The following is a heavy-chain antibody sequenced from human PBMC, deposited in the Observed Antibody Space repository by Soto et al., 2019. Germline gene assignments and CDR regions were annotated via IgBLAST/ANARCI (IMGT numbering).Heavy chain of an antibody. CDR2: IYNDA. CDR1: GFSFSSYW. Sequence: GGSLRLSCAASGFSFSSYWMHWVRQAPGKGLVWVSRIYNDAYYADSVKGRFTISRDNAKNTLYLQMNSLRAEDTAVYYCLRGNSGYGNFDNWGQGTLVTVSS. J-gene: IGHJ4*02. V-gene: IGHV3-74*01. CDR3: LRGNSGYGNFDN. D-gene: IGHD5-12*01.